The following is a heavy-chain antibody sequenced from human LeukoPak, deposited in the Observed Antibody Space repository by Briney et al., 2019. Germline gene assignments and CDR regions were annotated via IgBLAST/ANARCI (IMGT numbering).Heavy chain of an antibody. CDR3: AATGYYYGSGLRYYFDY. J-gene: IGHJ4*02. D-gene: IGHD3-10*01. Sequence: ASVKVSCKASGYTFTSYGISWVRQAPGQGLEWMGWINPNSGGTNYAQKFQGRVTMTRDTSISTAYMELSRLRSDDTAVYYCAATGYYYGSGLRYYFDYWGQGTLVTVSS. CDR1: GYTFTSYG. V-gene: IGHV1-2*02. CDR2: INPNSGGT.